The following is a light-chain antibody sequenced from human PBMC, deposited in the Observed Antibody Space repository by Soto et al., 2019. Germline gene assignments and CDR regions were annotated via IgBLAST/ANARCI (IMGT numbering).Light chain of an antibody. J-gene: IGKJ2*01. CDR2: GAS. CDR1: QGVSSK. V-gene: IGKV3D-15*01. Sequence: EIVMTQSPATLSVSPGERVTLSCRASQGVSSKLAWYQQQPGQAPRLLIYGASTRATCIPARFSGSGSGTEFTLTISSLQSADFALYYCQQYNTWSSYTFGKGTNLESK. CDR3: QQYNTWSSYT.